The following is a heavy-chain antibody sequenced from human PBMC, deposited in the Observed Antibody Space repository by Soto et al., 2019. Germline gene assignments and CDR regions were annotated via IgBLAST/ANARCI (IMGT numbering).Heavy chain of an antibody. CDR3: ARGFPADGIDY. Sequence: EVQLVESGGGLVQPGGSLRLSCAASGFTVSSNYMSWVRQAPGKGLEWVSVIYSGGSTYYADAVKGRFTISRDNSMNTPYLQMNSLRADDTAVSYCARGFPADGIDYWGQRTLVTVSS. V-gene: IGHV3-66*01. CDR2: IYSGGST. J-gene: IGHJ4*02. CDR1: GFTVSSNY. D-gene: IGHD6-13*01.